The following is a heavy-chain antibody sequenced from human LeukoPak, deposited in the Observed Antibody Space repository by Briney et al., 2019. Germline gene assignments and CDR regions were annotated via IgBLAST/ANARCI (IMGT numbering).Heavy chain of an antibody. CDR3: ARGDDYYGSGSYYIPSFDY. V-gene: IGHV3-33*08. J-gene: IGHJ4*02. CDR2: IWYDGSNK. Sequence: PGGSLRLSCAASGFTFSSYGMHWVRQAPGKGLEWVAVIWYDGSNKYYADSVKGRFTISRDNSKNTLYLQMNSLRAEDTAVYYCARGDDYYGSGSYYIPSFDYWGQGTLVTVSS. D-gene: IGHD3-10*01. CDR1: GFTFSSYG.